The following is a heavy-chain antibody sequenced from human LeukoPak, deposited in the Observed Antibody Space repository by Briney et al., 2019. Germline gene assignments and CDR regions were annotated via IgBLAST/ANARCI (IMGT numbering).Heavy chain of an antibody. CDR1: GFTFSSYS. D-gene: IGHD1-26*01. CDR3: ARDSGGWELPYYYYYMDV. Sequence: PGGSLRLSCAAPGFTFSSYSMNWVRQAPGKGLEWVSYISSSSSTIYYADSVKGRFTISRDNAKNSLYLQMNSLRAEDTAVYYCARDSGGWELPYYYYYMDVWGKGTTVTVSS. J-gene: IGHJ6*03. CDR2: ISSSSSTI. V-gene: IGHV3-48*01.